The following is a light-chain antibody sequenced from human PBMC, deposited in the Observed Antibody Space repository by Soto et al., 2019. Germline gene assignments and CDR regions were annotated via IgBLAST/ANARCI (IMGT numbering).Light chain of an antibody. V-gene: IGLV2-8*01. Sequence: QSARTQPPSASGSPGQSVTISCTGTSSDVGGYNYVSWYQQHPGKAPKLMIYEVSKRPSGVPDRFTGSKSGNTASLTVSGLQAEDEADYYCSSHAGSTNLEVFGTGTKVTVL. CDR2: EVS. CDR1: SSDVGGYNY. CDR3: SSHAGSTNLEV. J-gene: IGLJ1*01.